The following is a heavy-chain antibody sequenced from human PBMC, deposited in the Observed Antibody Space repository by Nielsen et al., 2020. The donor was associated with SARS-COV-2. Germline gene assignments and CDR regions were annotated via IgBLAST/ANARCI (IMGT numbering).Heavy chain of an antibody. D-gene: IGHD5-24*01. CDR1: GFTFDDYA. V-gene: IGHV3-9*01. J-gene: IGHJ4*02. CDR2: ISWNSGSI. CDR3: AKDNLDGYNFGGDWSY. Sequence: GGSLRLSCAASGFTFDDYAMHWVRQAPGKGLEWVSGISWNSGSIGYADSVKGRFTISRDNAKNSLYLQMNSLRAEDTALYYCAKDNLDGYNFGGDWSYWGQGTLVTVSS.